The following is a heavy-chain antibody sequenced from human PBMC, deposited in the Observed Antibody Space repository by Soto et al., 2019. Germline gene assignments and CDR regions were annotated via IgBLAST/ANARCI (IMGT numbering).Heavy chain of an antibody. V-gene: IGHV1-18*01. Sequence: ASVKVSCKASGYTFTSYGISWVRQAPGQGLEWMGWISAYNGNTNYAQKLQGRVTMTTDTSTSTAYMELRSLRSDDTAVYYCARDSSYYGSVSYFRYMDVWGKGTTVTVSS. D-gene: IGHD3-10*01. J-gene: IGHJ6*03. CDR3: ARDSSYYGSVSYFRYMDV. CDR1: GYTFTSYG. CDR2: ISAYNGNT.